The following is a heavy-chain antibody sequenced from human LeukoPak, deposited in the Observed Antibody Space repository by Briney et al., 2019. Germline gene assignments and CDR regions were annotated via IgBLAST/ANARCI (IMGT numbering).Heavy chain of an antibody. J-gene: IGHJ4*02. CDR2: ISSSGSTI. D-gene: IGHD3-9*01. CDR1: GFTFSSYE. V-gene: IGHV3-48*03. Sequence: GGSLRLSCAASGFTFSSYEMNWVRQAPGKGLEWVSYISSSGSTIYYADSVKGRFTISRDNSKNTLYLQMNSLRAEDTAVYYCAKEILGDNVLRYFDWLFILDYWGQGTLVTVSS. CDR3: AKEILGDNVLRYFDWLFILDY.